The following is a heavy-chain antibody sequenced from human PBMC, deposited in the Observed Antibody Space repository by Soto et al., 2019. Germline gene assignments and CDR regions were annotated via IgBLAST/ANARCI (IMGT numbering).Heavy chain of an antibody. J-gene: IGHJ4*02. CDR2: IWYDGSRE. CDR3: PRDQLDRLKPRETRYFDL. Sequence: QVQLVESGGGVVQPGTSLRLSCAASGFIFSSYGMHWVRQTPGKGLEWVAVIWYDGSREFYADSVKGRFTISRDNSNLYLHMNSLGADDTAVYFGPRDQLDRLKPRETRYFDLWGQGTLVTVSS. D-gene: IGHD3-3*01. CDR1: GFIFSSYG. V-gene: IGHV3-33*01.